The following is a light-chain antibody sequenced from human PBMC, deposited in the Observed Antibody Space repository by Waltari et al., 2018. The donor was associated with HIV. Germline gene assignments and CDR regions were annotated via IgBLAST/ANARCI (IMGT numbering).Light chain of an antibody. CDR1: SSNIGSNY. CDR3: AAWDDSLSGHVV. CDR2: RNN. Sequence: QSVLTQPPSASGTPGQRVTISCSGSSSNIGSNYVYWYQQLPGTAPKLLIYRNNLRPSGVPDRFSGSKSGTSASLAISGLRSEDEADYYCAAWDDSLSGHVVFGGGTKLTVL. V-gene: IGLV1-47*01. J-gene: IGLJ2*01.